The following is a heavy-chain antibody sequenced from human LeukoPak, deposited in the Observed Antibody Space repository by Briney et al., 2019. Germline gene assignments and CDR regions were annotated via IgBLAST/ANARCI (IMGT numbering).Heavy chain of an antibody. Sequence: PGGSLRLSCIASGFDFSAYAMHWVRRPPGKGLEWVAAITSDGNNEYYSDSFKGRFTISRDNSRNTLYLQMASLRLDDAAVYYCSSLTTDGPHYFDYWGQGTLVTVSS. CDR3: SSLTTDGPHYFDY. CDR1: GFDFSAYA. J-gene: IGHJ4*02. V-gene: IGHV3-30*01. D-gene: IGHD2-8*01. CDR2: ITSDGNNE.